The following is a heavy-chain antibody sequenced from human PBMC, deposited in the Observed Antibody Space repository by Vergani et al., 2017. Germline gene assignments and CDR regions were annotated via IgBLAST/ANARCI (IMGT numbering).Heavy chain of an antibody. J-gene: IGHJ6*02. D-gene: IGHD2-21*02. CDR1: GATFRSNT. V-gene: IGHV1-69*08. CDR3: ARDPRGYGGDPEDYYYGMDV. CDR2: IIPVLGIT. Sequence: QVQLVQSGAEVKKTGSSVKVSCKASGATFRSNTISWVRQVPGQGLEWMGRIIPVLGITKYAQDFQGRLTITADTSTSTAYMELTSLRSQDTAVYYCARDPRGYGGDPEDYYYGMDVWGQGTTVTVSS.